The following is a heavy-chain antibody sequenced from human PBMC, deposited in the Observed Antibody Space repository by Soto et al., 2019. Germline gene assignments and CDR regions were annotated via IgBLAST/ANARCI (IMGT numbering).Heavy chain of an antibody. Sequence: PAGSMRLSCAASGFPFSEVAITWVRQAPGKGLEWVSGISGSGTNKNYANSVKGRFTISRDNSKNTLFLEITSLRADDTAVYYCAKDDDGPPWRDYFSSWGQGTLVTVSS. CDR1: GFPFSEVA. V-gene: IGHV3-23*01. CDR2: ISGSGTNK. J-gene: IGHJ4*02. CDR3: AKDDDGPPWRDYFSS. D-gene: IGHD1-1*01.